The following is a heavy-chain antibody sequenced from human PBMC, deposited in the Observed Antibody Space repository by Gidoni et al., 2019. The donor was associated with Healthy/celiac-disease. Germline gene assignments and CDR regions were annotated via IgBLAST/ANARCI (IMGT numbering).Heavy chain of an antibody. CDR1: GYIFSNYP. J-gene: IGHJ4*02. CDR3: ARGGCDY. Sequence: QVRLVQSGAEVKKPGASVKVSCKASGYIFSNYPIHWVRQAPGQRLEWMGWISAGDGDTKDSQKFKGRATITRDTSASTAYMELSSLTSEDTAVYYCARGGCDYWGQGTLVTVSS. CDR2: ISAGDGDT. V-gene: IGHV1-3*01.